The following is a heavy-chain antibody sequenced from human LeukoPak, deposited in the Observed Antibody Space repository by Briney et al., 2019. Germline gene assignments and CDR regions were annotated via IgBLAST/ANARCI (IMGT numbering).Heavy chain of an antibody. CDR1: GCTFSSFA. V-gene: IGHV3-64D*09. D-gene: IGHD2/OR15-2a*01. J-gene: IGHJ4*02. CDR2: ISRNGGST. CDR3: VKDLRSDFMGVLSRYLSY. Sequence: GGSLRLSCSASGCTFSSFALHWVRQAPGKGLECVAAISRNGGSTYYADSVKGRFTISRDNSKNTLYLQMSSLRAEDTAVYLCVKDLRSDFMGVLSRYLSYWGQGTLVTVSS.